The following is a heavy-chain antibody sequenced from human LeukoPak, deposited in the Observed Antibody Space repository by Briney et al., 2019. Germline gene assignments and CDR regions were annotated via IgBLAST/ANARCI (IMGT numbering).Heavy chain of an antibody. CDR2: INHSGST. D-gene: IGHD5-12*01. CDR3: ARSMGPKGIVATWSFDY. J-gene: IGHJ4*02. Sequence: PSETLSLTCAVYGGSFSGYYWSWIRQPPGKGLEWIGEINHSGSTNYNPSLKSRVTISVDTSKNQFSLKLSSVTAADTAVYYCARSMGPKGIVATWSFDYWGQGTLVTVSS. CDR1: GGSFSGYY. V-gene: IGHV4-34*01.